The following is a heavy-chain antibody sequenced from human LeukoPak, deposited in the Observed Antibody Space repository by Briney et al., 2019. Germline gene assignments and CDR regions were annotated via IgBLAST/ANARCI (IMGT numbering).Heavy chain of an antibody. V-gene: IGHV5-51*01. CDR1: GYTFTTYW. CDR2: IYPGDSDT. D-gene: IGHD3-22*01. Sequence: GESLKISCKASGYTFTTYWIAWVRQMPGKGLEWMGIIYPGDSDTRCSPSFQGQVTLSADESISTAYLQLNSLKASDSAMYYCARRTYYYDNSGYSVDYWGQGTLVTVSS. CDR3: ARRTYYYDNSGYSVDY. J-gene: IGHJ4*02.